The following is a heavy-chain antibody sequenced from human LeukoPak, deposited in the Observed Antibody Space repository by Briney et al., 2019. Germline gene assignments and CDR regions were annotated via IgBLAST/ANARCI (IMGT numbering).Heavy chain of an antibody. CDR1: AFTFSTYA. D-gene: IGHD3-10*01. V-gene: IGHV3-30*18. J-gene: IGHJ4*02. CDR3: AKDHGESYYGSGSLFDY. CDR2: ISYDGSNK. Sequence: GGSLRLSCAASAFTFSTYAMSWVRQAPGKGLEWVAVISYDGSNKYYADSVKGRFTISRDNSKNTLYLQMNSLRAEDTAVYYCAKDHGESYYGSGSLFDYWGQGTLVTVSS.